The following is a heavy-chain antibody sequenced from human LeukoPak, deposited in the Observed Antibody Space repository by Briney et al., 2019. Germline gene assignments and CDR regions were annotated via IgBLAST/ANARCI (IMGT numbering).Heavy chain of an antibody. CDR2: IYYSGST. CDR3: ARQYYYGSGSYYDL. V-gene: IGHV4-59*01. CDR1: GGSISSYY. D-gene: IGHD3-10*01. J-gene: IGHJ4*02. Sequence: SETLSLTCTVSGGSISSYYWSWIRQPPGRGLEWIGYIYYSGSTNYNPSLKSRVTISVDTSKNQFSLKLSSVTAADTAVYYCARQYYYGSGSYYDLWGQGTLVTVSS.